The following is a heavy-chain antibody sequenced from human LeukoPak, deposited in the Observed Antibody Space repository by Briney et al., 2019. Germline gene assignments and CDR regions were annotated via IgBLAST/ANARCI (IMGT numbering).Heavy chain of an antibody. CDR2: IYYSGST. D-gene: IGHD3-9*01. Sequence: SETLSLTCTVSGGSISSYYWSWIRQPPGKGLEWIGYIYYSGSTNYNPSLESRVTMSVDTSKNQFSLRLSSVTAADTAVYYCAKAPYYDIRGGMDVWGQGTTVTVSS. CDR1: GGSISSYY. J-gene: IGHJ6*02. V-gene: IGHV4-59*08. CDR3: AKAPYYDIRGGMDV.